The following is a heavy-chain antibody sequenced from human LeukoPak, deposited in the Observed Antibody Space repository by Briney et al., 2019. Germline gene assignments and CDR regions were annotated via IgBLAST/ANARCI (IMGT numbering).Heavy chain of an antibody. CDR2: MNPNSGNT. J-gene: IGHJ4*02. Sequence: ASVKVSCKASGYTFTSYDINWVRQATGQGLEWMGWMNPNSGNTGYAQKFQGRVTITRNTSISTAYMELSSLRSEDTAVYYCARVGSIVGARGLGYWGQGTLVTVSS. V-gene: IGHV1-8*03. CDR3: ARVGSIVGARGLGY. CDR1: GYTFTSYD. D-gene: IGHD1-26*01.